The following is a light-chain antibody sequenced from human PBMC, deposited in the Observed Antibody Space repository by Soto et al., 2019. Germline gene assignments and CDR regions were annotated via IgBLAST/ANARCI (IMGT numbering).Light chain of an antibody. V-gene: IGKV1-33*01. CDR2: DAP. CDR1: QGISNY. J-gene: IGKJ3*01. CDR3: QEYDNLFT. Sequence: DIQMTQSPSSLSASVGDRVTITCQASQGISNYLNWYQQKPGKAPKLLIYDAPNLETGVPSRFSGSGSGTDFTFTISSLQPEDIAKDYCQEYDNLFTFGPGTKVDIK.